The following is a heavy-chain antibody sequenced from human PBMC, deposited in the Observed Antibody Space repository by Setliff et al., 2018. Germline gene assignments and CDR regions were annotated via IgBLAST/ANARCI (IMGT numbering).Heavy chain of an antibody. J-gene: IGHJ4*02. CDR1: GYTFRNYG. V-gene: IGHV1-18*01. Sequence: GASVKVSCKASGYTFRNYGISWVRQAPGQGLEWMGWISAYNGNTNYAQKLQGRVTMTTDTSTSTAYMELRSLTSDDSAFYYCARAPSAELVTIRTNSWFTYWGQGTLVTVSS. CDR3: ARAPSAELVTIRTNSWFTY. CDR2: ISAYNGNT. D-gene: IGHD5-18*01.